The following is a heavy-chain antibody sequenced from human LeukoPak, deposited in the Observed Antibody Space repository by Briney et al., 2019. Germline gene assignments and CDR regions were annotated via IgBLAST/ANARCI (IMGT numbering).Heavy chain of an antibody. CDR3: TTEVTSQATENYYYYYGMDA. CDR2: IKSKTDGGTT. D-gene: IGHD2-2*01. Sequence: GGSLRLSCAASGFTFSNAWMSWVRQAPGKGLEWVGRIKSKTDGGTTDYAAPVKGRFTISRDDSKNTLYLQMNSLKTEDTAVYYCTTEVTSQATENYYYYYGMDAWGQGTTVTVSS. V-gene: IGHV3-15*01. J-gene: IGHJ6*02. CDR1: GFTFSNAW.